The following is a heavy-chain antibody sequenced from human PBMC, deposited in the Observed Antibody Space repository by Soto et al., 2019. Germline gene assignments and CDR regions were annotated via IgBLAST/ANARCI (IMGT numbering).Heavy chain of an antibody. J-gene: IGHJ5*02. Sequence: EVQLLESGGGLVQPGGSLRLSCAASGFTFSSYAMSWVRQAPGKGLEWVSTISGSGGSTYYVDSVKGRFTISRDNSQNTLYLQMNRLRAEDTAVYYCANDLGWFGGYNWFDPWGQGTLVTVSS. CDR1: GFTFSSYA. CDR3: ANDLGWFGGYNWFDP. V-gene: IGHV3-23*01. CDR2: ISGSGGST. D-gene: IGHD3-10*01.